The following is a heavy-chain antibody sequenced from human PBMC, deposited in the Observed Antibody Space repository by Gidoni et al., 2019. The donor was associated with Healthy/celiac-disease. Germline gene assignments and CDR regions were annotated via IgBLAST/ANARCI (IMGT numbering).Heavy chain of an antibody. CDR3: AREKRFATITMIVVADAFDI. J-gene: IGHJ3*02. CDR2: IIPIFGTA. V-gene: IGHV1-69*01. Sequence: QVQLVQSGAEVKKPGSSVKVSCKASGSTFSSYAISWVRQAPGQGLEWMGGIIPIFGTANYAQKFQGRVTITADESTSTAYMELSSLRSEDTAVYYCAREKRFATITMIVVADAFDIWGQGTMVTVSS. CDR1: GSTFSSYA. D-gene: IGHD3-22*01.